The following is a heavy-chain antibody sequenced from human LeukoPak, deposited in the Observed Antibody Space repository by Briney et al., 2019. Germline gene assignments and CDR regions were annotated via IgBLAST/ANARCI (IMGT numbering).Heavy chain of an antibody. V-gene: IGHV3-30*18. D-gene: IGHD6-19*01. CDR1: GFTFSSYG. CDR2: ISYEGRNK. J-gene: IGHJ4*02. CDR3: AKDSVAGPVKYYFHY. Sequence: PGGSLRLSCAASGFTFSSYGMHWVRQAPGKGLEGGAVISYEGRNKYYADSVKGRFTISRDNSKNTLYLQLNSLRAEDTAVYYCAKDSVAGPVKYYFHYWGQGPLVPVPS.